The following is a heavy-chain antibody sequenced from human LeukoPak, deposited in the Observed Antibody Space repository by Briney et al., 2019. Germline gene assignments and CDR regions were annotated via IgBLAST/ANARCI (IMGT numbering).Heavy chain of an antibody. CDR2: ISTNKGNT. Sequence: ASVKVSCKASGYIFTSYVISWVRQAPGQGLAGMGWISTNKGNTNYAQRLQGRVTMTTDTSTSTAYMELRSLRSDDTAIYYCVRDIQWRFDPWGQGTLVTVSS. J-gene: IGHJ5*02. D-gene: IGHD2-8*01. V-gene: IGHV1-18*01. CDR3: VRDIQWRFDP. CDR1: GYIFTSYV.